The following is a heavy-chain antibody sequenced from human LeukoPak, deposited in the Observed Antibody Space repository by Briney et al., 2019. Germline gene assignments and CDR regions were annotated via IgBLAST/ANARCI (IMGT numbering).Heavy chain of an antibody. CDR1: GFTFSSYS. J-gene: IGHJ6*03. V-gene: IGHV3-7*01. CDR2: IKHDGSDK. D-gene: IGHD2-2*01. Sequence: GGSLRLSCAASGFTFSSYSMNWVRQAPGKGLEWVANIKHDGSDKYYVDSVTGRFTISRDNAKNSLSLQMNSLRVEDTAVYYCATICSTSCYGYYMDVWGKGTTVTVSS. CDR3: ATICSTSCYGYYMDV.